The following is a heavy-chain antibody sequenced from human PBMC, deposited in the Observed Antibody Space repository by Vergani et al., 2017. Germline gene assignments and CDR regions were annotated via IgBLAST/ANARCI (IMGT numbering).Heavy chain of an antibody. CDR2: ISSSSSTI. Sequence: EVQLVESGGGLVQPGGSLRLSCAASGFTFSSYSMNWVRQAPGKGLEWVSYISSSSSTIYYADSVKGRFTISRDNAKNSLYLQMNSLRAEDRAVYYCARDNRVLAGMDVWGQGTTVTVSS. V-gene: IGHV3-48*04. D-gene: IGHD1-14*01. CDR3: ARDNRVLAGMDV. CDR1: GFTFSSYS. J-gene: IGHJ6*02.